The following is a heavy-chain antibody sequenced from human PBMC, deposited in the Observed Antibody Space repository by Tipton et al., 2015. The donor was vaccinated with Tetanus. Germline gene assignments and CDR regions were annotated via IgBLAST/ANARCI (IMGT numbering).Heavy chain of an antibody. CDR3: AKDDRIAAAGTIDY. D-gene: IGHD6-13*01. CDR2: ISWNSGSI. Sequence: CAASGFTFDDYAMHWVRQAPGKGLEWVSGISWNSGSIGYADSVKGRFTISRDNAKNSLYLQMNSLRAEDTALYYCAKDDRIAAAGTIDYWGQGTLVTVSS. CDR1: GFTFDDYA. V-gene: IGHV3-9*01. J-gene: IGHJ4*02.